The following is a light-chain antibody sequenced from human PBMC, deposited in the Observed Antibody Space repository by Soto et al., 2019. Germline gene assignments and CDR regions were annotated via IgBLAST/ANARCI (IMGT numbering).Light chain of an antibody. CDR2: DTS. CDR1: TGAVASGHY. Sequence: QAVVPQEPSLTVSPGGTVTLTCGSSTGAVASGHYSHWYQQKPVQAPRTLIYDTSNKHSWTRARFSGSLLGGKAALILSGAQPEDEAEYYCLLSYSGARVFGVGTKLTVL. J-gene: IGLJ3*02. CDR3: LLSYSGARV. V-gene: IGLV7-46*01.